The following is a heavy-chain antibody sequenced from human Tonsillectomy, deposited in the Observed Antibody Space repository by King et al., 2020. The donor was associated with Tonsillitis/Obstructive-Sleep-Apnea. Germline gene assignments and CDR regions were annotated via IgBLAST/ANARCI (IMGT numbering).Heavy chain of an antibody. CDR3: ARGGIASRHFDI. CDR1: GDSFSSNSAA. CDR2: TYYRTTLYN. J-gene: IGHJ3*02. Sequence: VQLQQSGPGLVKPSQTLSLTRAISGDSFSSNSAAWNWIRQSPSRGRECLGRTYYRTTLYNDYAVSVKSRITINPDTSKNQFSLQLNSLTPEDTAVYYCARGGIASRHFDIWGQGTMVTVSS. V-gene: IGHV6-1*01. D-gene: IGHD2-15*01.